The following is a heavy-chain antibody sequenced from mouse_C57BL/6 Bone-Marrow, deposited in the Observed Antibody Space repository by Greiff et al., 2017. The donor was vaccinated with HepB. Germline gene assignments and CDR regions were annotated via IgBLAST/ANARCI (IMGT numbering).Heavy chain of an antibody. V-gene: IGHV1-53*01. J-gene: IGHJ1*03. D-gene: IGHD6-1*01. Sequence: QVQLQQPGTELVKPGASVKLSCKASGYTFTSYWMHWVKQRPGQGLEWIGNINPSNGGINYNEKFKSKATLTVDKSSSTAYMQLSSLTSEDAAVYCVAKLGGHVWYFDVWGTGTTVTVSS. CDR3: AKLGGHVWYFDV. CDR1: GYTFTSYW. CDR2: INPSNGGI.